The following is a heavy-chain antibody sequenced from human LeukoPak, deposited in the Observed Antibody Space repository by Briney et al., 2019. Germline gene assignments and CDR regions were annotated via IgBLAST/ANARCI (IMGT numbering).Heavy chain of an antibody. D-gene: IGHD6-19*01. CDR3: ASDSGWYTPFDY. CDR2: IYTSGST. CDR1: GGSISSYY. J-gene: IGHJ4*02. V-gene: IGHV4-4*07. Sequence: SETLSLTCTVSGGSISSYYWSWIRQPAGKGLEWIGRIYTSGSTNYNPSLKSQVTMSVDTSKNQFSLKLSSVTAADTAVYYCASDSGWYTPFDYWGQGTLVTVSS.